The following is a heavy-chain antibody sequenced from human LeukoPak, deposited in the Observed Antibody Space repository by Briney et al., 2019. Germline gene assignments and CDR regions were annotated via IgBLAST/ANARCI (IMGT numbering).Heavy chain of an antibody. Sequence: GASVKVSCKASGYTFTSYGISWVRQAPGQGLEWMGWISAYNGNTSYAQKLQGRVTMTTDTSTSTAYMELRSLRSDDTAVYYCARYLGANGYYYYMDVWGKGTTVTVSS. CDR2: ISAYNGNT. CDR1: GYTFTSYG. CDR3: ARYLGANGYYYYMDV. D-gene: IGHD4/OR15-4a*01. V-gene: IGHV1-18*01. J-gene: IGHJ6*03.